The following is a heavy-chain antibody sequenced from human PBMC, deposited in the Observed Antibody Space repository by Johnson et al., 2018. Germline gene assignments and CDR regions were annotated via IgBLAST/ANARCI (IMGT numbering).Heavy chain of an antibody. CDR3: ARGSGYYGGTGYMDV. Sequence: VQLVQSGGGVVQPGRSLRLSCAASGFTFGTSAMHWVRQAPGKGLEWVAAISYDENNKYYSDSLRGRFTISRDNSKKTLLLQMTGLRTADPAVFYCARGSGYYGGTGYMDVWGKGTTVTVSS. CDR1: GFTFGTSA. V-gene: IGHV3-30*03. CDR2: ISYDENNK. J-gene: IGHJ6*03. D-gene: IGHD4-23*01.